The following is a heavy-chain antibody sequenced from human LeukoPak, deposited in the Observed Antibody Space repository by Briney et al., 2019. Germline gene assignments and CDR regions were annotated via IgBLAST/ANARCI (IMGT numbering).Heavy chain of an antibody. CDR1: GDTFSSYA. CDR3: ARDDGYKFGKFDY. D-gene: IGHD5-24*01. Sequence: SVKVSCKASGDTFSSYAISWVRQAPGQGLEWMGGIIPIFGTANYAQKFQGRVTITADESTSTAYMELSSLRSEDTAVYYCARDDGYKFGKFDYWGQGTLVTVSS. CDR2: IIPIFGTA. V-gene: IGHV1-69*13. J-gene: IGHJ4*02.